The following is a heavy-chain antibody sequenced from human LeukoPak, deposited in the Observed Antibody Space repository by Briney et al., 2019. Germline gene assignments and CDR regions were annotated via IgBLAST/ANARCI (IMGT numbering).Heavy chain of an antibody. Sequence: GGSLRLSCSGSGFPVSAFAMHWVRQAPGQGLEYVSALSVNGGITYYANSVKGRFTISTDNSKNTLSLQMTDLRLEDTAVYFCVRAATEGATRVVWFLDIWGRGSVVTVSS. V-gene: IGHV3-64D*06. J-gene: IGHJ2*01. CDR3: VRAATEGATRVVWFLDI. CDR1: GFPVSAFA. CDR2: LSVNGGIT. D-gene: IGHD2-15*01.